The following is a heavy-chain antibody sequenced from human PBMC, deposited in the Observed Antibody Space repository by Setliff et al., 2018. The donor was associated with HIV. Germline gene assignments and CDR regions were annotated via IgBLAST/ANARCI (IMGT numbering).Heavy chain of an antibody. V-gene: IGHV4-38-2*02. CDR3: AREGYYYYGMDV. J-gene: IGHJ6*02. CDR1: GYSISRGYY. CDR2: IYTSGST. Sequence: PSETLSLTCAVSGYSISRGYYWGWIRQPPGKGLEWIGRIYTSGSTNYTPSLKSRVTISVDTSKNKFSLKLSSVTAADTAVYYCAREGYYYYGMDVWGQGTTVTVSS.